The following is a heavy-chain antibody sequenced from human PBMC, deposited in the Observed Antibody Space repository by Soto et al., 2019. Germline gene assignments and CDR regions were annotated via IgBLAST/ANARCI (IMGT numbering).Heavy chain of an antibody. CDR3: VKRICGNCPWSS. J-gene: IGHJ4*02. D-gene: IGHD3-3*01. CDR1: IFTFNNIP. Sequence: EVHLLESGGGLVQPGGSLRLSCEASIFTFNNIPMVGVRQAPGKGLKYVSSINENGDSTFYEDSVKGRFTISRDNSKSTLHLQMNSLRADDTAVYYCVKRICGNCPWSSWGQGTLVTVSP. CDR2: INENGDST. V-gene: IGHV3-23*01.